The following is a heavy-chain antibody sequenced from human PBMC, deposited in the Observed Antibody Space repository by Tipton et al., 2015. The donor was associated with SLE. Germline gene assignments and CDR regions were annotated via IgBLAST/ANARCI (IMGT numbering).Heavy chain of an antibody. D-gene: IGHD6-13*01. CDR2: INYSGST. CDR1: GGSISSHY. Sequence: TLSLTCTVSGGSISSHYWSWIRRPPGKALEWIAYINYSGSTNYNPSLKSRVTMSVDTSKNQFSLRLSSVTAADTAVYYCARTPGIAAADNDAFDIWGQGTMVTVSS. CDR3: ARTPGIAAADNDAFDI. V-gene: IGHV4-59*11. J-gene: IGHJ3*02.